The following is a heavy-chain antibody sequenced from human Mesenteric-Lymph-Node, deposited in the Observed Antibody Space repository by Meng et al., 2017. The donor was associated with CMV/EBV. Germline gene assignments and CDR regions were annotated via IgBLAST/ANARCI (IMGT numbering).Heavy chain of an antibody. Sequence: GESLKISCAASGFTFIDYAMSWVRQAPGKGLEWVSAISGSGVSTRYADFVKGRLTISRDNSKNTVYLQMNSLRAEDTAVYYCAKWIYYYYDSSGYYDYWGQGALVTVSS. CDR1: GFTFIDYA. V-gene: IGHV3-23*01. D-gene: IGHD3-22*01. CDR3: AKWIYYYYDSSGYYDY. J-gene: IGHJ4*02. CDR2: ISGSGVST.